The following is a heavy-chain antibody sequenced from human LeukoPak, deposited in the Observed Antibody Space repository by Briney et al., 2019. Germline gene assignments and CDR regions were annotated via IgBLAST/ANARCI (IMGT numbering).Heavy chain of an antibody. V-gene: IGHV3-66*02. D-gene: IGHD1-14*01. CDR1: GFTFSSYW. J-gene: IGHJ6*03. Sequence: GGSLRLSCAASGFTFSSYWMSWVRQAPGKGLEWVSVIYSGGSTYYADSVKGRFTISRDNSKNTLYLQMNSLRAEDTAVYYCARDRGIRPYYYYYMDVWGKGTTVTVSS. CDR2: IYSGGST. CDR3: ARDRGIRPYYYYYMDV.